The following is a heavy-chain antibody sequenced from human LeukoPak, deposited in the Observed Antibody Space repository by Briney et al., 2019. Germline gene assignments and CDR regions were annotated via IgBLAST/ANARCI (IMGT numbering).Heavy chain of an antibody. CDR1: GYTFTSYD. J-gene: IGHJ5*02. V-gene: IGHV1-8*01. CDR3: ARVQQLVRGANWFDP. D-gene: IGHD6-13*01. Sequence: GASVKVSCKASGYTFTSYDINWVRQATGQGLEWMGWMNPNSGNTGYAQKFQGRVTMTRNTSTSTAYMELSSLRSEDTAVYYCARVQQLVRGANWFDPWGQGTLVTVSS. CDR2: MNPNSGNT.